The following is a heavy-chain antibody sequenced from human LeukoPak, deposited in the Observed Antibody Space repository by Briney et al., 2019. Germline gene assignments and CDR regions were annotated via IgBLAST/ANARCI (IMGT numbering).Heavy chain of an antibody. Sequence: GGSLRLSCAASGFTFSSYWMSWVRQAPGKGLDWVANIKQDGSEKYYVDSVKGRFTISRDNAKNSLYLQMNSLRAEDTAVYYCAREAFGIAVAGSNAFDIWGQGTMVTVSS. J-gene: IGHJ3*02. D-gene: IGHD6-19*01. V-gene: IGHV3-7*01. CDR2: IKQDGSEK. CDR1: GFTFSSYW. CDR3: AREAFGIAVAGSNAFDI.